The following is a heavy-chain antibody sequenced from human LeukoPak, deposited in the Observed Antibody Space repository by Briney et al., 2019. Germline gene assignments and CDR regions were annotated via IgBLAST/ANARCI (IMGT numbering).Heavy chain of an antibody. CDR3: ATSYGSGSYGH. CDR2: IFSGGNT. J-gene: IGHJ4*02. Sequence: GGSLRLSCAASGFTVSSHYMSWVRQAPGKGLEWVSVIFSGGNTYYADSVKGRFTISRDNSKNTLYLQMNSLSTEDTAVYYCATSYGSGSYGHWGQGTLVTVPS. CDR1: GFTVSSHY. V-gene: IGHV3-53*01. D-gene: IGHD3-10*01.